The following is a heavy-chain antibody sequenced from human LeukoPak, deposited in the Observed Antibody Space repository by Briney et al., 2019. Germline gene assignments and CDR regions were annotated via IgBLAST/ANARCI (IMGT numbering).Heavy chain of an antibody. V-gene: IGHV1-69*04. J-gene: IGHJ5*02. CDR1: GGTFSSYA. D-gene: IGHD2-15*01. Sequence: SVKVSCKASGGTFSSYAISWVRQAPGQGIEWMGRIIPNLGIANYAQKFQGRVTITADKSTGTAYMELSSLRSEDTAVYYCARDVVVVVAATRNWFDPWGQGTLVTVSS. CDR3: ARDVVVVVAATRNWFDP. CDR2: IIPNLGIA.